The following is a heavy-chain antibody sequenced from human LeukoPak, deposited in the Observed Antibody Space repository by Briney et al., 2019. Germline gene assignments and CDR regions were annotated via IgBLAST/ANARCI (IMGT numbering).Heavy chain of an antibody. V-gene: IGHV3-15*01. CDR3: TTQLLWFGELSY. Sequence: GGSLRLSCAASGFTFSNACMSWVRQAPGKGLEWVGRIKSKTDSGTTDYAAPVKGRFTISRDDPKNTLYLQMNSLKSEDTAVYYCTTQLLWFGELSYWGQGTLVTVSS. CDR2: IKSKTDSGTT. CDR1: GFTFSNAC. J-gene: IGHJ4*02. D-gene: IGHD3-10*01.